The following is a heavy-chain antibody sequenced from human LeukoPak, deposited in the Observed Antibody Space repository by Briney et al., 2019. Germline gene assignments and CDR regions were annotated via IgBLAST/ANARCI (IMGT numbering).Heavy chain of an antibody. CDR3: ARSDSSPPSFDY. Sequence: SETLSLTCAVYGGSFSGYYWSWIRQPPGKGLEWIGEINHSGSTSYNPSLKSRVTISADTSKNQFSLKLSSVTAADTAVYYCARSDSSPPSFDYWGQGTLVTVSS. J-gene: IGHJ4*02. CDR1: GGSFSGYY. CDR2: INHSGST. D-gene: IGHD6-13*01. V-gene: IGHV4-34*01.